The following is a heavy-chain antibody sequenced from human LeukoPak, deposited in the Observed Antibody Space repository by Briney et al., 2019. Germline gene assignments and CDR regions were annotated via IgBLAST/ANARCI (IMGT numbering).Heavy chain of an antibody. CDR3: ARGLWFGEGAFDI. D-gene: IGHD3-10*01. CDR2: IYYSGST. V-gene: IGHV4-59*01. J-gene: IGHJ3*02. CDR1: GGSISSYY. Sequence: SETLSLTCTVSGGSISSYYWSWIRQPPGKGLEWIGYIYYSGSTNYNPSLKSRVTISVDTSKNQFSLKLSSVTAADTAVYYCARGLWFGEGAFDIWGQGTMVTVSS.